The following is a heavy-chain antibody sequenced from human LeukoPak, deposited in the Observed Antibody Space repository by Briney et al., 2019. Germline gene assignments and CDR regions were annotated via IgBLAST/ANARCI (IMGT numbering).Heavy chain of an antibody. Sequence: GGSLRLSCAASGFTFSNAWMSWVRPAPGKGLEWVGRIKSKTDGGTTDYAAPVKGRFTISRDDSKNTLYLQKNSLKTEDTAVYYCTTDGTWFGELFAFNPWGQGTLVTVSS. J-gene: IGHJ5*02. D-gene: IGHD3-10*01. CDR1: GFTFSNAW. CDR3: TTDGTWFGELFAFNP. V-gene: IGHV3-15*01. CDR2: IKSKTDGGTT.